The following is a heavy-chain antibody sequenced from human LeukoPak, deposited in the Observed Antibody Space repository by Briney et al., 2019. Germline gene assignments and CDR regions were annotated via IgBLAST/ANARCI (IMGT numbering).Heavy chain of an antibody. CDR2: IYHSGST. Sequence: GSLRLSCAASGFTFSDYNMRWIRQPPGKGLEWIGSIYHSGSTYYNPSLKSRVTISVDTSKNQFSLKLSSVTATDTAVYYCARDETYSSDWQSNHYYYYMDVWGKGTTVTVSS. D-gene: IGHD6-19*01. CDR1: GFTFSDYN. J-gene: IGHJ6*03. CDR3: ARDETYSSDWQSNHYYYYMDV. V-gene: IGHV4-38-2*02.